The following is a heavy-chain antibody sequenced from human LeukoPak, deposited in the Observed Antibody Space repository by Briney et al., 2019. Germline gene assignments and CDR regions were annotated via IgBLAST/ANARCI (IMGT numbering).Heavy chain of an antibody. J-gene: IGHJ6*03. V-gene: IGHV1-2*02. CDR3: AVAAVDYYYYMDV. CDR2: INPNSGGT. CDR1: GYTFTGYY. D-gene: IGHD2-15*01. Sequence: ASVKVSCKASGYTFTGYYMHWVRQAPGQGLEWMGWINPNSGGTNYAQKFQGRVTMTRDTSISTAYMELSRLRSDDTAVYYCAVAAVDYYYYMDVWGKGTTVTVSS.